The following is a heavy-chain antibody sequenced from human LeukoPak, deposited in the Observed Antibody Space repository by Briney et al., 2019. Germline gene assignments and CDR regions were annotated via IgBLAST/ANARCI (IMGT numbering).Heavy chain of an antibody. CDR3: ARRITIFGVVMRYFDL. J-gene: IGHJ2*01. D-gene: IGHD3-3*01. Sequence: GGSLRLSCAASGSTFSSYWMSWVRQAPGKGLEWVANIKQDGSEKYYVDSVKGRFTISRDNAKNSLYLQMNSLRAEDTAVYYCARRITIFGVVMRYFDLWGRGPVVTVSS. CDR2: IKQDGSEK. CDR1: GSTFSSYW. V-gene: IGHV3-7*01.